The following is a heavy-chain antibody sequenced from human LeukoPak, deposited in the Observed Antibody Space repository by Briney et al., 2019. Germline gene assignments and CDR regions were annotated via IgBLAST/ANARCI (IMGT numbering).Heavy chain of an antibody. CDR1: GFSFSTYA. V-gene: IGHV3-69-1*01. CDR3: AREAVVVPAATFVRSYWFDP. J-gene: IGHJ5*02. Sequence: GGSLRLSCAASGFSFSTYAMSWVRQAPARGPEWVSSIRGGGETFYEDSVKGRFTISRDNAKNSLYLQMNSLRAEDTAVYYCAREAVVVPAATFVRSYWFDPWGQGTLVTVSS. D-gene: IGHD2-2*01. CDR2: IRGGGET.